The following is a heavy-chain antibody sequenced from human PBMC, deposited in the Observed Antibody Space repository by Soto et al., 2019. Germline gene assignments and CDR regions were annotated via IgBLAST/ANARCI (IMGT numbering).Heavy chain of an antibody. Sequence: GGSLRLSCAASGFIFSNYGMHWVRQAPGKGLEWVAGIWYDASNRFYADSVKGRSIISRDNSNNTLYLQMNSLRAEDTVIYYCARAYCSTITCYNWFDPWGQGALVTVSS. CDR3: ARAYCSTITCYNWFDP. CDR2: IWYDASNR. J-gene: IGHJ5*02. CDR1: GFIFSNYG. D-gene: IGHD2-2*01. V-gene: IGHV3-33*01.